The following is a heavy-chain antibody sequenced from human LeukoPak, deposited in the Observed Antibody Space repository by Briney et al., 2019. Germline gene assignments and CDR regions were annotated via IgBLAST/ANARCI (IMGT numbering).Heavy chain of an antibody. D-gene: IGHD2-21*01. CDR1: GYTFTGYD. CDR3: ARDVVVGNAFDI. V-gene: IGHV1-2*06. Sequence: ASVKVSCKASGYTFTGYDMHWVRQAPGQGLEWMGRINPNSGGTNYAQKFQGRVTMTRDKSISTAYMELSRLRSDDTAVYYCARDVVVGNAFDIWGQGTMVTVSS. J-gene: IGHJ3*02. CDR2: INPNSGGT.